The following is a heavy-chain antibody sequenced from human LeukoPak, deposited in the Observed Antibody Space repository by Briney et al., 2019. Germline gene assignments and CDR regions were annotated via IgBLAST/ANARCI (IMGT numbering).Heavy chain of an antibody. J-gene: IGHJ4*02. V-gene: IGHV1-69*05. Sequence: ASVTVSCKASGPTFSGYAISWVRQAPGQGLEWMGGIITNLASTNYAQKFQGRVTITTDDSTSTAYMELRSLRSEDSALYYCALAFSGYDRWFPEPPDQWGQGTLVTVSS. D-gene: IGHD5-12*01. CDR3: ALAFSGYDRWFPEPPDQ. CDR1: GPTFSGYA. CDR2: IITNLAST.